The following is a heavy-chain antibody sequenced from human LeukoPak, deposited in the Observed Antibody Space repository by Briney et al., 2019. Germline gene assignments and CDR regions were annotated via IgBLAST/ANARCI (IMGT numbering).Heavy chain of an antibody. CDR3: ARGSPGIAVAGIDY. V-gene: IGHV1-18*01. D-gene: IGHD6-19*01. Sequence: ASVKVSCKASGYTFTSYGISWVRQAPGQGLEWMGWISAYNGNTNYAQKLQGRVTVTTDTSTSTAYMELRSLRSDDTAVYYCARGSPGIAVAGIDYWGQGTLVTVSS. CDR1: GYTFTSYG. CDR2: ISAYNGNT. J-gene: IGHJ4*02.